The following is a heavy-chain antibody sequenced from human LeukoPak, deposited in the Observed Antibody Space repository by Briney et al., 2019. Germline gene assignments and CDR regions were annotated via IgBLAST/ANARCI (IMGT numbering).Heavy chain of an antibody. CDR2: ISGSGGST. Sequence: GGSLRLSCAASGFTFSSYAMSWVRQAPGKGLEWVSAISGSGGSTYYADSVKGRFTIARDNSKNTLYLQMSSLRADDTAVYYCARDVHYTSSKPGWPFDIWGQGTTVTVSS. CDR3: ARDVHYTSSKPGWPFDI. V-gene: IGHV3-23*01. CDR1: GFTFSSYA. D-gene: IGHD6-6*01. J-gene: IGHJ3*02.